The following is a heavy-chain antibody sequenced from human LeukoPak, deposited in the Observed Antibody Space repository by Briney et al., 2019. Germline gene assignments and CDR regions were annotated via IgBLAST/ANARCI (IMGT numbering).Heavy chain of an antibody. D-gene: IGHD6-13*01. CDR2: IYTSGST. Sequence: SETLSLTCTVSGGSISSGSYYGSWIRQPAGKGLEWIGRIYTSGSTNYNPSLKSRVTISVDTSKNQFSLKLSSMTAADTAVYYCASRTIAAAGLDYWGQGTLVTVSS. V-gene: IGHV4-61*02. J-gene: IGHJ4*02. CDR3: ASRTIAAAGLDY. CDR1: GGSISSGSYY.